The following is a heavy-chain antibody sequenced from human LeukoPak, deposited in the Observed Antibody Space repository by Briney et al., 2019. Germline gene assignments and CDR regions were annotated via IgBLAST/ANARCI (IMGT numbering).Heavy chain of an antibody. CDR2: IYSVDSDT. Sequence: GESLKISCKGSGYSFTSYWIGWVRQMPGKGLEWIGVIYSVDSDTRYSPSFQGQVTISVDKSTSTAYLQWSSLKASDTAMYYCAKTNYYETSGWASGLSPFDMWGRGTMVTVSS. D-gene: IGHD3-22*01. J-gene: IGHJ3*02. CDR1: GYSFTSYW. CDR3: AKTNYYETSGWASGLSPFDM. V-gene: IGHV5-51*01.